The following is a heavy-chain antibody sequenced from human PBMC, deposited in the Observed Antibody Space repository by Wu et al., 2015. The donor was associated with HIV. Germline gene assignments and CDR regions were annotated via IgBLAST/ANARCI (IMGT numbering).Heavy chain of an antibody. CDR2: IVPMFGRP. J-gene: IGHJ4*01. Sequence: QVHLEQSGPEMKTPGSSVKISCKASGGTFNSFAVSWVRQVPGQGLEWLGGIVPMFGRPNYLNKYEQKLKISVDESLATVYMELRGLKSGTTALYYCARNVPLLGQVWGRGTLITVSS. CDR3: ARNVPLLGQV. V-gene: IGHV1-69*13. CDR1: GGTFNSFA. D-gene: IGHD2-15*01.